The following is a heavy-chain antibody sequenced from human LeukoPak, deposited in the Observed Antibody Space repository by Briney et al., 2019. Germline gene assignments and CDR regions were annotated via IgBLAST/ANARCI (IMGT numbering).Heavy chain of an antibody. CDR3: ARGDAGYSYDPRGWFDP. Sequence: GGSLRLSCAASGFTFSSYWMHWVRQAPGKGPVWVSRINSDGSSTSYADSVKGRFTISRDNAKNTLYLQMNSLRAEDTAVYYCARGDAGYSYDPRGWFDPWGQGTLVTVSS. CDR1: GFTFSSYW. J-gene: IGHJ5*02. D-gene: IGHD5-18*01. V-gene: IGHV3-74*01. CDR2: INSDGSST.